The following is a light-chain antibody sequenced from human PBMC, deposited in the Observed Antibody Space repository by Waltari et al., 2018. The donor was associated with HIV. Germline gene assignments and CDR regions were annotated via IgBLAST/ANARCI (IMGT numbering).Light chain of an antibody. V-gene: IGKV1-39*01. Sequence: DIQMTQSPSSLSASVGDRVTITYRASQSISSYLNWYQQKPGKAPKLLIYAASSLQSGVPSRFSGGGSGTDFTLTISSLQPEDFATYDCQQSYSTPLAFGPGTKVDI. CDR1: QSISSY. CDR2: AAS. J-gene: IGKJ3*01. CDR3: QQSYSTPLA.